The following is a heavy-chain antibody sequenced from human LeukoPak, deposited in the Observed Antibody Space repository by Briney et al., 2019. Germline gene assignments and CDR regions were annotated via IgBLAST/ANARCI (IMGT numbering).Heavy chain of an antibody. J-gene: IGHJ4*02. CDR3: AFSSYSNYIY. CDR2: IYPGDSDT. Sequence: GESLKISCKGSGYSFANYWIGWVRQMPGKGLEWMGIIYPGDSDTRYSPSFQGQVSISADKSISTAYLQWSSLKASDTATYYCAFSSYSNYIYWGQGTLVTVSS. V-gene: IGHV5-51*01. CDR1: GYSFANYW. D-gene: IGHD4-4*01.